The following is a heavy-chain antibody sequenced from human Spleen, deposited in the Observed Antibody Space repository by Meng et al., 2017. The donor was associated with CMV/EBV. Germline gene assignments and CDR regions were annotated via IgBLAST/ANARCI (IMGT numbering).Heavy chain of an antibody. CDR3: AKDLPFHKFLSCGATCKTY. D-gene: IGHD1-26*01. Sequence: LSLTCAASGFIFSDHYMDWVRQAPGKGLEWVGRSRNKANRYTTEYAASVKGRFTISRDNSKNTLYLQMNNLRVEDTALYYCAKDLPFHKFLSCGATCKTYWGQGTLVTVSS. CDR2: SRNKANRYTT. J-gene: IGHJ4*02. V-gene: IGHV3-72*01. CDR1: GFIFSDHY.